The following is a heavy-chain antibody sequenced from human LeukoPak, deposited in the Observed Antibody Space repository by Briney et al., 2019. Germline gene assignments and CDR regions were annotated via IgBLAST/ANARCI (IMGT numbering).Heavy chain of an antibody. Sequence: PGRSLRLSCAASGFTFSSYGMHWVRQAPGKGLEWVAVISYDGSNKYYADSVKGRFTISRDNSKNTLYLQMDSLRAEDTAVYCCARPPGYGDSDEYFQHWGQGTLVTVSS. CDR1: GFTFSSYG. V-gene: IGHV3-30*03. D-gene: IGHD4-17*01. CDR2: ISYDGSNK. J-gene: IGHJ1*01. CDR3: ARPPGYGDSDEYFQH.